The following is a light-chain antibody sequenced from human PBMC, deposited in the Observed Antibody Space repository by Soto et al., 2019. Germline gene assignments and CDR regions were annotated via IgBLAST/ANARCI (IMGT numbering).Light chain of an antibody. CDR2: QAS. CDR3: QQYNSYSVT. J-gene: IGKJ1*01. CDR1: QSISSW. V-gene: IGKV1-5*03. Sequence: DIQMTQSPSTLSASVGDRATITCRASQSISSWLAWYQQKPGKAPNLLIFQASILESGVPSRFSGSGSGTEFTLTISSLQPDDFATYYCQQYNSYSVTFGQGTKVEIK.